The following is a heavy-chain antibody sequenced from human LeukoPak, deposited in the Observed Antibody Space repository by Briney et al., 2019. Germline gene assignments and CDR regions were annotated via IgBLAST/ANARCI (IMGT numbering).Heavy chain of an antibody. V-gene: IGHV4-30-4*02. CDR2: VYYSGST. J-gene: IGHJ3*02. CDR3: ARYDFWSAKKSGAFDI. CDR1: GGSISSGDYY. Sequence: PETLSLTCTVSGGSISSGDYYWSWIRQSPGKGLEWIGYVYYSGSTYYNPSLKSRVTISVDPSKNQFSLKLSSVTAADTAVYYCARYDFWSAKKSGAFDIWGQGTMVTVSS. D-gene: IGHD3-3*01.